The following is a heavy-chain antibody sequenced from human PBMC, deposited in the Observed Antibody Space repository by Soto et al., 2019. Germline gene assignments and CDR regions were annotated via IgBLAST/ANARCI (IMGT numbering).Heavy chain of an antibody. CDR2: IYSGGST. Sequence: EVQLVETGGGLIQPGGSLRLSCAASGFTVSSNYMSWVRQAPGKGLEWVSGIYSGGSTYYAESVKGGFTISRDNAKNTLYLQMNGLRAEDTAVYYCAGAVYSSKFHDYWGQGTLVTVSS. J-gene: IGHJ4*02. CDR3: AGAVYSSKFHDY. D-gene: IGHD6-13*01. V-gene: IGHV3-53*02. CDR1: GFTVSSNY.